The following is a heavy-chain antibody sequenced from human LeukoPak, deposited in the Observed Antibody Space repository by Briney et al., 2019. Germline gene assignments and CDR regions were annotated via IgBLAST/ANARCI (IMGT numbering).Heavy chain of an antibody. J-gene: IGHJ4*02. CDR3: ARDPQSTIFGVVIEFDY. V-gene: IGHV3-7*01. CDR1: DFSFSNYW. Sequence: GGSLRLSCAASDFSFSNYWMTWLRQAPGKGLEWVANIRGDESRKYYLDSVTGRFTISRDNAKNSLYLQMNSLRAEDTAVYYCARDPQSTIFGVVIEFDYWGQGTLVTVSS. CDR2: IRGDESRK. D-gene: IGHD3-3*01.